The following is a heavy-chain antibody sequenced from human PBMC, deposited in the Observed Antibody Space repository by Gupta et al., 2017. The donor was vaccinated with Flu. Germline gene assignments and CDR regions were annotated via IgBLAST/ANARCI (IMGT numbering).Heavy chain of an antibody. J-gene: IGHJ4*02. CDR1: GFTFSSYG. Sequence: QVQLVESGGGGVQPGRSLRLSCAASGFTFSSYGMHGVRQAPGKGLEWVEVIWYDGSNKYYADSVKGRFTISRDNSKNPLYLQMNSLRAEDTAVYYCARERRSDIVGVPAAIALDYWGQGTLVTVSS. CDR2: IWYDGSNK. V-gene: IGHV3-33*01. D-gene: IGHD2-2*01. CDR3: ARERRSDIVGVPAAIALDY.